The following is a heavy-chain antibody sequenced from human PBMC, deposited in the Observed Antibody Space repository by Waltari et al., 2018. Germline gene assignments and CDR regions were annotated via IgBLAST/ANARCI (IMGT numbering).Heavy chain of an antibody. CDR1: GYSISSGYY. CDR3: ARRAAIAATGPTYYMDV. J-gene: IGHJ6*03. Sequence: QVQLQESGPGLVKPSETLSLTCAVSGYSISSGYYCGWIRQPPGKGLEWIGSIYHSGGTDYNPSLKSRVTIVVDTSKNQFSLKLSSVTAADTAVYYCARRAAIAATGPTYYMDVWGKGTTVTVSS. D-gene: IGHD6-13*01. CDR2: IYHSGGT. V-gene: IGHV4-38-2*01.